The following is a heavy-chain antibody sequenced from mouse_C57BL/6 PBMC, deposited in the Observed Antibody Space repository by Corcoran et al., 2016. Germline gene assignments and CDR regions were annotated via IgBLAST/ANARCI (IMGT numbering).Heavy chain of an antibody. CDR1: GYTFTDYY. CDR2: INPNNGGT. V-gene: IGHV1-26*01. J-gene: IGHJ1*03. Sequence: EVQLQQSGPELVKPGASVKISCKASGYTFTDYYMNWVKQSHGKSLEWIGDINPNNGGTSYNQKFKGKATLTVDKSSSTAYMELRSLTSEDSAVYYCARWHWYFDVWGTGTTVTVSS. CDR3: ARWHWYFDV.